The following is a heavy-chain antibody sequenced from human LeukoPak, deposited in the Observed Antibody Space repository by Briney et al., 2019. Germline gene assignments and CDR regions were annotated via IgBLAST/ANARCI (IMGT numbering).Heavy chain of an antibody. CDR1: GFTFSSHW. J-gene: IGHJ4*02. D-gene: IGHD1-26*01. CDR2: IKQDGSEK. CDR3: ARGSGSSPFDY. V-gene: IGHV3-7*04. Sequence: PGGSLRLSCAASGFTFSSHWMSWVRQAPGKGLEWVANIKQDGSEKYYVDSVKGRFTISRDNAKNSLYLQMNSLRAEDTAVYYCARGSGSSPFDYWGQGTLVTVSS.